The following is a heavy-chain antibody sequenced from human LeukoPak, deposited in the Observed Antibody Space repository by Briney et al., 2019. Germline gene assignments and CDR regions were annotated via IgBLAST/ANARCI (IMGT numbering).Heavy chain of an antibody. CDR3: ARVHYTTAVDY. Sequence: ASVKVSCKASGYTFTSYYMHWVRQAPGQGLEWMGIINPSGGSTSYAQKLQGRVTTTGETSTSTVYMELSSLRSEDTAVYYCARVHYTTAVDYWGQGTLVTVSS. CDR1: GYTFTSYY. V-gene: IGHV1-46*01. D-gene: IGHD4-4*01. CDR2: INPSGGST. J-gene: IGHJ4*02.